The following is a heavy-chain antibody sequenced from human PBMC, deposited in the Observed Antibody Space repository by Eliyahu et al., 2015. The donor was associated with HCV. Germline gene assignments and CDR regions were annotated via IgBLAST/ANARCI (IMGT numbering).Heavy chain of an antibody. D-gene: IGHD4-17*01. CDR1: GFTXGDYA. CDR3: TRVKLATVNAFDI. CDR2: IRSKAYGGTT. V-gene: IGHV3-49*04. Sequence: EVQLVESGGGLVQPGRSLRLSCTASGFTXGDYAMSWVRQAPGKGLEWVGFIRSKAYGGTTEYAASVKGRFTISRDDSKSIAYLQMNSLKTEDTAVYYCTRVKLATVNAFDIWGQGTMVTVSS. J-gene: IGHJ3*02.